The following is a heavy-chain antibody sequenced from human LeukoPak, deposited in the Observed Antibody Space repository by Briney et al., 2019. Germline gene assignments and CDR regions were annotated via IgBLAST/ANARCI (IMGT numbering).Heavy chain of an antibody. Sequence: GGSLRLSCAASGFIFDDYAMYWVRQAPGKGLEWVSSISWNSGSRVYADSVKGRFTISRDNAKNSLYLQMNSLRAEDTALYYCAKAGRHSSSWIDYWGQGTLVTVSS. CDR2: ISWNSGSR. D-gene: IGHD6-13*01. CDR1: GFIFDDYA. CDR3: AKAGRHSSSWIDY. J-gene: IGHJ4*02. V-gene: IGHV3-9*01.